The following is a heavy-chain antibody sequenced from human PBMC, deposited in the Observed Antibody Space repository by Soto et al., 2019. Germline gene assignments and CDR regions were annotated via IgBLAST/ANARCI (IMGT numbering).Heavy chain of an antibody. Sequence: VGSLRLSCAASGFTLSSNGMHWVRQAPGKGLEWVAVISYDGSNKYYADSVKGRFTISRDNSKNTLYLQMNSLRAEDTAVYYCAKDVEALARVGGMDVWGQGTTVTVSS. V-gene: IGHV3-30*18. CDR2: ISYDGSNK. CDR1: GFTLSSNG. CDR3: AKDVEALARVGGMDV. D-gene: IGHD6-6*01. J-gene: IGHJ6*02.